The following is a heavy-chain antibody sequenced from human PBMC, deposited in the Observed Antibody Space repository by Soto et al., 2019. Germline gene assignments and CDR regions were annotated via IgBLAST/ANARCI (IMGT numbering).Heavy chain of an antibody. D-gene: IGHD3-3*01. CDR2: ISGSGGST. CDR3: AKDVRVYDFWSVYYWHNWFDP. Sequence: EVQLLESGGGLVQPGGSLRLSCAASGFTFSSYAMSWVRQAPGKGLEWVSAISGSGGSTYYADSVKGRFTISRDNSKNTRYLQMNSLRADDTAVYYCAKDVRVYDFWSVYYWHNWFDPWGQGTLVTVTS. CDR1: GFTFSSYA. J-gene: IGHJ5*02. V-gene: IGHV3-23*01.